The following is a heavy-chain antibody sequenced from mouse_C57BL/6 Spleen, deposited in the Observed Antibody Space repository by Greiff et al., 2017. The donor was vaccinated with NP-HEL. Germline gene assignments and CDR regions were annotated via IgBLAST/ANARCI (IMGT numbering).Heavy chain of an antibody. V-gene: IGHV5-17*01. Sequence: DVKLVESGGGLVKPGGSLKLSCAASGFTFSDYGMHWVRQAPEKGLEWVAYISSGSSTIYYADTVKGRCTISRDNAKNTLFLQMTSLRSEDTAMYYCATVVGPYAMDYWGQGTSVTVSS. CDR2: ISSGSSTI. CDR3: ATVVGPYAMDY. CDR1: GFTFSDYG. J-gene: IGHJ4*01. D-gene: IGHD1-1*01.